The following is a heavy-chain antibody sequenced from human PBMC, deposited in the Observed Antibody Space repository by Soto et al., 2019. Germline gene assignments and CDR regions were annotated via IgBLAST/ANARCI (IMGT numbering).Heavy chain of an antibody. Sequence: QITLKESGPTLVKPTQTLTLTCTFSGFSLSTSGVGVGWIRQPPGKALECLALLYWGDDKRYSPSLKSRLTTIKXXSKNQVGLTMTNMDPVDTATYYCAHFDYDWGTLDYWGQGTLVTVSS. CDR1: GFSLSTSGVG. J-gene: IGHJ4*02. V-gene: IGHV2-5*02. CDR3: AHFDYDWGTLDY. D-gene: IGHD3-10*01. CDR2: LYWGDDK.